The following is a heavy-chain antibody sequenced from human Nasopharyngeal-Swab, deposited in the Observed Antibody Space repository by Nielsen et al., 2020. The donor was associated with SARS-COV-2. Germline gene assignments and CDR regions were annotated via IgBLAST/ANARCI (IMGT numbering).Heavy chain of an antibody. CDR2: IWYDGSNK. D-gene: IGHD1-26*01. CDR1: GFTFSSYG. V-gene: IGHV3-33*01. J-gene: IGHJ4*02. Sequence: GESPKISCAASGFTFSSYGMHWVRQAPGKGLEWVAVIWYDGSNKYYADSVKGRFTISRDNSKNTLYLQMNSLRAEDTAVYYCARDLAVGATTQNYFDYWGQGTLVTVSS. CDR3: ARDLAVGATTQNYFDY.